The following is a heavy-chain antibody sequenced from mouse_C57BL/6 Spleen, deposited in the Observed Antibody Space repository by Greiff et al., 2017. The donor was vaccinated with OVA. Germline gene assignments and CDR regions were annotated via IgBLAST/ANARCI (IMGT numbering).Heavy chain of an antibody. Sequence: QVQLQQPGAELVKPGASVKMSCKASGYTFTSYWITWVKQRPGQGLEWIGDIYPGSGSTNYNEKFKSKATLTVDTSSSTAYMQLSSLTSEDSAVYDCACCPYYGSSPYYFDYWGQGTTLTVSS. J-gene: IGHJ2*01. CDR2: IYPGSGST. CDR3: ACCPYYGSSPYYFDY. D-gene: IGHD1-1*01. V-gene: IGHV1-55*01. CDR1: GYTFTSYW.